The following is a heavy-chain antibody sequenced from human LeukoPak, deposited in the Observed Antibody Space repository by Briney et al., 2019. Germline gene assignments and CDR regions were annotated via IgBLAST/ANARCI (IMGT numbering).Heavy chain of an antibody. J-gene: IGHJ6*02. CDR2: IIPIFGTA. Sequence: GASVKVSCKASGYTFTSYGISWVRQAPGQGLEWMGGIIPIFGTANYAQKFQGRVTITADESTSTAYMELSSLRSEDTAVYYCARGAVTHYYYYYGMDVWGQGTTVTVSS. CDR1: GYTFTSYG. V-gene: IGHV1-69*13. CDR3: ARGAVTHYYYYYGMDV. D-gene: IGHD4-17*01.